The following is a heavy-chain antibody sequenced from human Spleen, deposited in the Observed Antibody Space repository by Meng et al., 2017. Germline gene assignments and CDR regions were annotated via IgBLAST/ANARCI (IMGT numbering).Heavy chain of an antibody. CDR1: GGCFSGYY. V-gene: IGHV4-34*01. CDR2: INHSGST. Sequence: QVELAEGGGGLWQPWGALVVSCVCSGGCFSGYYWSWIRQPPGKGLEWIGEINHSGSTNYNPSLKSRVTISVDTSKNQFSLKLSSVTAADTAVYYCARDYSSSWLSLGYWGQGTLVTVSS. CDR3: ARDYSSSWLSLGY. J-gene: IGHJ4*02. D-gene: IGHD6-13*01.